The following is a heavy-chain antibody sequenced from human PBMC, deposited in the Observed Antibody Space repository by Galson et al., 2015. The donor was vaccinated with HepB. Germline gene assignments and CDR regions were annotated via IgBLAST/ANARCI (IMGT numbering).Heavy chain of an antibody. D-gene: IGHD5-24*01. CDR2: ISAYNGNT. Sequence: SVKVSCKASGYTFTSYGISWVRQAPGQGLEWMGWISAYNGNTNYAQKLQGRVTMTTDTSTSTAYMELRSLRSDDTAVYYCARDAEDGYNYDLHHDAFDIWGQGTMVTVSS. V-gene: IGHV1-18*01. J-gene: IGHJ3*02. CDR3: ARDAEDGYNYDLHHDAFDI. CDR1: GYTFTSYG.